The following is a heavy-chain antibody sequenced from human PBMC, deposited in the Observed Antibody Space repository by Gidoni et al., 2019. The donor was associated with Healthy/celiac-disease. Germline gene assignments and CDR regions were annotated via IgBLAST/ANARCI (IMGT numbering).Heavy chain of an antibody. Sequence: QLQLQESGPGLVKPSETLSLTCTVSGGSISSSSYYWGWIRQPPGKGLEWIGSIYYSGGTYYNPSLKSRDTISVDTSKNQFSLKLSSVTAADTAVYYCASPYSGSYRSYFDYWGQGTLVTVSS. CDR2: IYYSGGT. CDR3: ASPYSGSYRSYFDY. CDR1: GGSISSSSYY. J-gene: IGHJ4*02. D-gene: IGHD1-26*01. V-gene: IGHV4-39*01.